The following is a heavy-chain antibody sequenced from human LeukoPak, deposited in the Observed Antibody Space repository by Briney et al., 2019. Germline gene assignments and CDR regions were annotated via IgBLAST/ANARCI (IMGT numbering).Heavy chain of an antibody. CDR2: INHSGST. Sequence: PSETLSLTCAVYGGSFSGYYWSWIRQPPGKGLEWIGEINHSGSTNYNPSLKSRVTISVDTSKNQFSLKLSSVTAADTAVYYCARPGRSSGRNWFDPWGQGTLVTVSS. V-gene: IGHV4-34*01. CDR3: ARPGRSSGRNWFDP. D-gene: IGHD6-19*01. J-gene: IGHJ5*02. CDR1: GGSFSGYY.